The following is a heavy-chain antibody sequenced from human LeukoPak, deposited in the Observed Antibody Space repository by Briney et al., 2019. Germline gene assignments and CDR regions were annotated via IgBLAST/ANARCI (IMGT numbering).Heavy chain of an antibody. V-gene: IGHV3-21*01. CDR1: GFTFSSYS. J-gene: IGHJ3*02. Sequence: PGGSLRLSCAAPGFTFSSYSMNWVRQAPGKGLEWVSSISSSSSYIYYADSVKGRFTISRDNAKNSLYLQMNSLRAEDTAVYYCARDRDSSSSVGAFDIWGQGTMVTVSS. CDR3: ARDRDSSSSVGAFDI. CDR2: ISSSSSYI. D-gene: IGHD6-6*01.